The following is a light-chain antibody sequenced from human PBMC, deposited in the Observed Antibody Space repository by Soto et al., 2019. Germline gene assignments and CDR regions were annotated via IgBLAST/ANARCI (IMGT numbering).Light chain of an antibody. CDR1: SSNIGAGYD. CDR3: QSYDSSLSGLL. Sequence: QPVLTQPPSVSGAPGHRITISCSGSSSNIGAGYDVYWYQHLPGTAPKLLIYGDTNRPSGVPDRFSASKSGTSASLAITGLQADDEAEYYCQSYDSSLSGLLFGGGTKLTVL. V-gene: IGLV1-40*01. CDR2: GDT. J-gene: IGLJ2*01.